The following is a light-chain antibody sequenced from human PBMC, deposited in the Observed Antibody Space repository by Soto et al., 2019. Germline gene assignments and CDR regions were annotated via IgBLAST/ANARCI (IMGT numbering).Light chain of an antibody. CDR3: QQYGIFTCT. V-gene: IGKV3-20*01. J-gene: IGKJ1*01. Sequence: EIVLTQSPGTLSLSPGERATLSCRASQSVSSSYLAWYQQKPGQAPRLLIYGASSRATGIPDRFSGSGSGTDFTLTISRLEPEDFAVYYCQQYGIFTCTFGQGTKVEIK. CDR1: QSVSSSY. CDR2: GAS.